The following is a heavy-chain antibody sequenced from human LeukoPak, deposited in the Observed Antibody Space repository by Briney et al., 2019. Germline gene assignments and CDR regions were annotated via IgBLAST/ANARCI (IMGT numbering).Heavy chain of an antibody. V-gene: IGHV3-23*01. CDR2: VSGSGGST. D-gene: IGHD5-18*01. Sequence: PGGSLRLSCAASAFTFRTYAMIWVRQAPGKGLEWVSTVSGSGGSTYYADSVKGRFTISRDNSNNTLYLQTNSLRAEDTAVYYCAKGAASRGYTYVANWGQGTLVTVSS. CDR3: AKGAASRGYTYVAN. J-gene: IGHJ4*02. CDR1: AFTFRTYA.